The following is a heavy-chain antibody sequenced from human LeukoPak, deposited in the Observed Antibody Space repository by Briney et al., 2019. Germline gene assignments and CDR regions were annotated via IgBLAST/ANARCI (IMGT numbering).Heavy chain of an antibody. CDR3: AKDRVVDGLWSLDY. Sequence: PGGSLRLSCAASGFTFSSYAMSWVRQAPGKGLEWVSAISGSGGSTYYADSVKGRFTISRDNSKTTMYLQMNSLRAEDTAIYYCAKDRVVDGLWSLDYWGQGTLVTVSS. V-gene: IGHV3-23*01. CDR2: ISGSGGST. J-gene: IGHJ4*02. CDR1: GFTFSSYA. D-gene: IGHD2-8*01.